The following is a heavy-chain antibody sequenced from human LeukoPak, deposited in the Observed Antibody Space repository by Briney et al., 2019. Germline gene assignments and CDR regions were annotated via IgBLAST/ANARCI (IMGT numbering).Heavy chain of an antibody. CDR3: ARDEDGFDP. J-gene: IGHJ5*02. V-gene: IGHV4-59*01. CDR1: GGSISSYY. Sequence: SETLSLTCTVSGGSISSYYWSWIRQPPGKGLEWIGYIYYSGSTNYNPSLKSRVTISVDTSKNQFSLKLSSVTAADTAVYYCARDEDGFDPWGQGTLVTVSS. CDR2: IYYSGST.